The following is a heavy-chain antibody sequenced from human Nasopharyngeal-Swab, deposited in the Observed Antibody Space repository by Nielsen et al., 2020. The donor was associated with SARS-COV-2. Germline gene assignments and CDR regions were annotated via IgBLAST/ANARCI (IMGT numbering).Heavy chain of an antibody. CDR1: GFSFSTHA. Sequence: GESLKISCAASGFSFSTHAMTWIRQAPGKGLEWVSAISGSGGSTYYADSVKGRFTISRDNSKNTLYLQMNSLRAEDTAVYYCAKTGDVWGQGTTVTVSS. V-gene: IGHV3-23*01. CDR2: ISGSGGST. CDR3: AKTGDV. J-gene: IGHJ6*02.